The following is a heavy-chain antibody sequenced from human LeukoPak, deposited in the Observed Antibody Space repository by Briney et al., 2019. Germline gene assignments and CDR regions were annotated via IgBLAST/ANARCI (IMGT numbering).Heavy chain of an antibody. V-gene: IGHV4-59*08. Sequence: SETLSLTCTVSGGSISSYYWSWIRQPPGKGLEWIGYIYYSGSTYYNPSLKSRVTISVDTSKNQFSLKLSSVTAADTAVYYCARHLIQLRSYYYYGMDVWGQGTTVTVSS. CDR1: GGSISSYY. J-gene: IGHJ6*02. D-gene: IGHD5-18*01. CDR2: IYYSGST. CDR3: ARHLIQLRSYYYYGMDV.